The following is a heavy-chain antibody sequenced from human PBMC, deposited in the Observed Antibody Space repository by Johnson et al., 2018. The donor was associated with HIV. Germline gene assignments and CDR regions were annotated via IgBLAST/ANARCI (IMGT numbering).Heavy chain of an antibody. CDR2: VYSDGIT. Sequence: VQLVDSGGGLIQPGGSLRLSCAASGFIVSSNYMSWVHQAPGKGLEWVSVVYSDGITFYADSVKGRFTISRDNSKNTLYLQVNSLRSEDTAIYYCARDRITDYEFWGGSGGAFDIWGQGTMVTVSS. CDR3: ARDRITDYEFWGGSGGAFDI. D-gene: IGHD3-3*01. J-gene: IGHJ3*02. V-gene: IGHV3-66*03. CDR1: GFIVSSNY.